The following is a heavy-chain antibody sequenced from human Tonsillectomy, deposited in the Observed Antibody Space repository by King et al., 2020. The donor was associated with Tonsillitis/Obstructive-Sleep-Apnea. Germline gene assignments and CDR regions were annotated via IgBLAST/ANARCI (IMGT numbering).Heavy chain of an antibody. CDR1: GFTFSSYW. V-gene: IGHV3-74*01. J-gene: IGHJ6*03. CDR2: INSDGSST. CDR3: AREEGLYDILTGYYYYYYMDV. D-gene: IGHD3-9*01. Sequence: VQLVESGGGLVQPGGSLRLSCAASGFTFSSYWMHWVRQASGKGLVWVSRINSDGSSTSYADSVKGRFTISRDNAKNTLYLQMNSLRAEVTAVYYCAREEGLYDILTGYYYYYYMDVWGKGTTVTVSS.